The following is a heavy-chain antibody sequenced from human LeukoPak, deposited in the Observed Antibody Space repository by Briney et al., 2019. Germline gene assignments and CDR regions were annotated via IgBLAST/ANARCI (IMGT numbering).Heavy chain of an antibody. Sequence: SETLSLTRTLSGGSISSSSYYWGWIRPPPRKGLGWIGSIYYSGSTYYNPSLKSRVTISVDTSKNQFSLKLSSVTVADTAVYYCARGYSSGWYDYYYYGMDVWGQGTTVTVSS. CDR1: GGSISSSSYY. CDR3: ARGYSSGWYDYYYYGMDV. D-gene: IGHD6-19*01. J-gene: IGHJ6*02. CDR2: IYYSGST. V-gene: IGHV4-39*01.